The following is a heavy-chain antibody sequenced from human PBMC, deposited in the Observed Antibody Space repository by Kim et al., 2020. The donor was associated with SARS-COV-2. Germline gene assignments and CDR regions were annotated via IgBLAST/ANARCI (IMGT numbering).Heavy chain of an antibody. Sequence: YEDTVKGRLTNSRDNAKNSLYLQMHSLGDEDTAVYYCARDYSNYPQTFDYWGQGTLVTVSS. D-gene: IGHD4-4*01. CDR3: ARDYSNYPQTFDY. V-gene: IGHV3-48*02. J-gene: IGHJ4*02.